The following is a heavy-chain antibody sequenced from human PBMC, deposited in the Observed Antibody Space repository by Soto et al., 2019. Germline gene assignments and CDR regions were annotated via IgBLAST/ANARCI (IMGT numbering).Heavy chain of an antibody. CDR1: GFTFSSYA. J-gene: IGHJ4*02. CDR2: ISYDGSNK. V-gene: IGHV3-30-3*01. D-gene: IGHD5-12*01. CDR3: ARDQRDGYAREGYFDY. Sequence: QVQLVESGGGVVQPGRSLRLSCAASGFTFSSYAMHWVRQAPGKGLEWVAVISYDGSNKYYADSVKGRFTISRDNSKNTLYLQMNSLRAEDTAVYYCARDQRDGYAREGYFDYWGQGTLVTVSS.